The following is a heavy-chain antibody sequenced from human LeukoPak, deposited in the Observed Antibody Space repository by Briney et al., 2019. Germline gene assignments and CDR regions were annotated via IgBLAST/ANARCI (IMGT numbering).Heavy chain of an antibody. Sequence: GGSLRLSCAASGFSFNNYAMTWVRQAPVKELEWVSSISSSSSYIYYADSVKGRFTISRDNAKNSLYLQMNSLRAEDTAVYYCARDEKQQLEFDYWGQGTLVTVSS. CDR3: ARDEKQQLEFDY. V-gene: IGHV3-21*01. CDR1: GFSFNNYA. CDR2: ISSSSSYI. J-gene: IGHJ4*02. D-gene: IGHD6-13*01.